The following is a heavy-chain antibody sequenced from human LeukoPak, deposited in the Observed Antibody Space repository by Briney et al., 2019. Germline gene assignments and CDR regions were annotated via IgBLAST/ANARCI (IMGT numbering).Heavy chain of an antibody. CDR3: AKDPPIAAAGSYFDY. CDR1: GFTFSSYA. D-gene: IGHD6-13*01. V-gene: IGHV3-23*01. J-gene: IGHJ4*02. Sequence: PGGSLRLSCAASGFTFSSYAMSWVRQAPAKGREWVSAISGSGGRTYYADSVKGRFTISRDNSKNTLYLQMNSLRAEDTAVYYCAKDPPIAAAGSYFDYWGQGTLVTVSS. CDR2: ISGSGGRT.